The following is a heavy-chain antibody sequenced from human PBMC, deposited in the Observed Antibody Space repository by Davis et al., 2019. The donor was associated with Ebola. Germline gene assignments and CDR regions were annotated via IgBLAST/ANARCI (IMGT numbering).Heavy chain of an antibody. J-gene: IGHJ4*02. CDR2: ISPDGTHT. D-gene: IGHD4-23*01. V-gene: IGHV3-74*01. Sequence: PGGSLRLSCAASGFTFTTHSMHWVRQSPGEGLVCLSVISPDGTHTNYADSVKGRFTISRDNSKNTLYLQMNSLRAEDTAVYYCAKSLGYRYGGEDWGQGTLVTVSS. CDR3: AKSLGYRYGGED. CDR1: GFTFTTHS.